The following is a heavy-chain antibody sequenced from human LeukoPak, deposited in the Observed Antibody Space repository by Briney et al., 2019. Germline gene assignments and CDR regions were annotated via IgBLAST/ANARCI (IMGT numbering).Heavy chain of an antibody. CDR1: GYSFTSYD. Sequence: ASVKVCCKASGYSFTSYDINWVRQATGQGLEWMGWMNPNSGNTGYAQKFQVRVTITRNTSISTAYMELSILRSEDTALYYCARGHCSSTSCYTVSFGFDYWGQGTLVTVSS. J-gene: IGHJ4*02. V-gene: IGHV1-8*03. CDR3: ARGHCSSTSCYTVSFGFDY. D-gene: IGHD2-2*02. CDR2: MNPNSGNT.